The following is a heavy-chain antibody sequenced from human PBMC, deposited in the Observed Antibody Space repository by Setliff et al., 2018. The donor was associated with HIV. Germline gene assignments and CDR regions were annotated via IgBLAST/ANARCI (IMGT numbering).Heavy chain of an antibody. V-gene: IGHV3-23*01. CDR1: GFTFSSYA. CDR2: ISGSSSPI. Sequence: PGGSLRLSCAASGFTFSSYAMSWVRQAPGKGLEWVSYISGSSSPIYYADSVKGRFTISRDNSKNTLYLQMNSLRAEDTAVYYCARSDHSSGYYYNFDYWGQGTLVTVSS. D-gene: IGHD3-22*01. CDR3: ARSDHSSGYYYNFDY. J-gene: IGHJ4*02.